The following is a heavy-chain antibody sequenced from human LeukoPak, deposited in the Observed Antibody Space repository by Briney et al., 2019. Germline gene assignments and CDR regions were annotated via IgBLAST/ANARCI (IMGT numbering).Heavy chain of an antibody. CDR2: VHLSGAS. D-gene: IGHD1-26*01. J-gene: IGHJ4*02. V-gene: IGHV4-4*02. CDR1: GGSIRSTIW. CDR3: TRESGAFSPFGF. Sequence: PSETLSLTCGVSGGSIRSTIWWSWVRQPPGQGLEWIGEVHLSGASNYNPSLKSRVNMSIDKSKNQLSLELTSVTAADTAIYYCTRESGAFSPFGFWGQGTLVTVSS.